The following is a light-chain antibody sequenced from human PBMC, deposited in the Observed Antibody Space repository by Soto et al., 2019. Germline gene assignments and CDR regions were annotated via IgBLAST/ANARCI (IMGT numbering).Light chain of an antibody. CDR1: QSIRSY. CDR3: QQSYSAPWT. CDR2: AAS. V-gene: IGKV1-39*01. Sequence: DIQMTQSPSSLSASVGDRVTITCRASQSIRSYLNWYQQKPGKAPKLLIFAASSLQSGVPSRFSGSRSGTDFTLTISSLQPEDFATYYCQQSYSAPWTFGQGTKV. J-gene: IGKJ1*01.